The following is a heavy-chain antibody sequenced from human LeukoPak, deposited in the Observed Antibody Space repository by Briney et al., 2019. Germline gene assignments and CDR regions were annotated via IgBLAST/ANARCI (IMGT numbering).Heavy chain of an antibody. CDR3: ARDPLGIAAAGDRYYYGMVV. CDR1: GGTFSSYA. Sequence: ASVKVSCKASGGTFSSYAISWVRQAPGQGLEWMGRIIPILGIANYAQKFQGRVTITADKSTSTAYMELSSLRSEDTAVYYCARDPLGIAAAGDRYYYGMVVWGQGTTVTVSS. V-gene: IGHV1-69*04. J-gene: IGHJ6*02. CDR2: IIPILGIA. D-gene: IGHD6-13*01.